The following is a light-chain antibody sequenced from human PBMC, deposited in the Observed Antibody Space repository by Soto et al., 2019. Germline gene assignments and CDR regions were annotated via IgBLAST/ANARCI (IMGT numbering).Light chain of an antibody. J-gene: IGKJ5*01. Sequence: DIQMTQSPSSLSASVGDRVTITCRASQRITRFLNWYQQKPGKAPKLLIYASSTLQSGVPSRFSGSGSGTDFTLTISSLQPEDFATYYCQQNYSPPPITFGQGTRLEIK. CDR1: QRITRF. CDR2: ASS. CDR3: QQNYSPPPIT. V-gene: IGKV1-39*01.